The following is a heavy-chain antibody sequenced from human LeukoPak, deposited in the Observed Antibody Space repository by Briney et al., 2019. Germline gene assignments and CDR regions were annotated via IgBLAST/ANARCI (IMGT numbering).Heavy chain of an antibody. D-gene: IGHD5-24*01. CDR1: GGSITSSSYY. Sequence: SETLSLTCTVSGGSITSSSYYWGWIRQPPGKGLQWIGGFYYSGSTYYNPSLKSRVTIYVDTSKNQFPLKLSSVTAADTAVYYCARGRRDGYNLEYFDKWGQGTLVTVSS. V-gene: IGHV4-39*01. CDR3: ARGRRDGYNLEYFDK. CDR2: FYYSGST. J-gene: IGHJ4*02.